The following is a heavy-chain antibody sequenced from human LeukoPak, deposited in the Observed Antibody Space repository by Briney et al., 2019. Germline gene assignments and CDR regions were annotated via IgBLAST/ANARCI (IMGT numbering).Heavy chain of an antibody. J-gene: IGHJ6*03. D-gene: IGHD3-22*01. CDR3: ARTPPDDSTRYSPYYYYYYMDV. V-gene: IGHV1-69*06. CDR2: IIPIFGTA. CDR1: GGTFSSYA. Sequence: SVKVSCMASGGTFSSYAISWVRQAPGQGLEWMGRIIPIFGTANYAQKFQGRVTITADKSTSTAYMEVSSLRSEDTAVYYCARTPPDDSTRYSPYYYYYYMDVWGKGTTVTVSS.